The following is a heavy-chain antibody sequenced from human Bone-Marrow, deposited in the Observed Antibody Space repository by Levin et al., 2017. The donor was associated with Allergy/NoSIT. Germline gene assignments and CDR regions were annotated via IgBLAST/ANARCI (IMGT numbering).Heavy chain of an antibody. CDR3: AREYYVDV. CDR2: IYHSGGT. CDR1: GSSISDYY. Sequence: PSETLSLTCAVSGSSISDYYWGWIRQPPGKGLEWIGSIYHSGGTNYNPSLKSRVTISVDTSKNQFSLKLSSVTAADTAVYYCAREYYVDVWGKGTTVTVSS. V-gene: IGHV4-38-2*02. J-gene: IGHJ6*03.